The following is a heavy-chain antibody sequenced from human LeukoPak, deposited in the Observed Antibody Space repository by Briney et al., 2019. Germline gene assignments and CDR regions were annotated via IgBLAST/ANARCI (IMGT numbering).Heavy chain of an antibody. Sequence: PSETLSLTCTVSGGSISSYYWSWIRQPPGKGLEWIGYIYYSGSTNYNPSLKSRVTISVYTSKNQFSLKLSSVSAADTAVYYCARRGYCSGGSCYAGLNWFDPWGQGTLVTVSS. CDR3: ARRGYCSGGSCYAGLNWFDP. D-gene: IGHD2-15*01. CDR1: GGSISSYY. CDR2: IYYSGST. J-gene: IGHJ5*02. V-gene: IGHV4-59*08.